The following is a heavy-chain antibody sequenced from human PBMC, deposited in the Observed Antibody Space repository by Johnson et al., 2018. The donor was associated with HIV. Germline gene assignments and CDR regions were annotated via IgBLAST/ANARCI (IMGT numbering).Heavy chain of an antibody. CDR2: IKKDGSEK. CDR3: ARDRFGDSDAFDI. CDR1: GFALSNYW. J-gene: IGHJ3*02. V-gene: IGHV3-7*01. Sequence: EKLVESGGGLVQPGGSLRLSCAASGFALSNYWMNWVRQAPGKGLEWVANIKKDGSEKYYVASVKGRFTISRDNAKNSLYLQLNSLRADYTAVYFCARDRFGDSDAFDIWGQGTMVTVSS. D-gene: IGHD4-17*01.